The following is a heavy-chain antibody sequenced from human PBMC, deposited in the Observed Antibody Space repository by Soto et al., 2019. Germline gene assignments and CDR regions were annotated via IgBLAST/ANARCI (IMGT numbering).Heavy chain of an antibody. J-gene: IGHJ5*02. CDR3: ASCIAAAGNWFDP. CDR1: GGSISSGGYY. CDR2: IYYSGST. Sequence: QVQLQESGPGLVKPSQTLSLTCAVSGGSISSGGYYWSWIRQHPGKGLEWIGYIYYSGSTYYNPSLKSRVTISVDTSKNQFSLKLSSVTAADTAVYYCASCIAAAGNWFDPWGQGTLVTVSS. D-gene: IGHD6-13*01. V-gene: IGHV4-31*11.